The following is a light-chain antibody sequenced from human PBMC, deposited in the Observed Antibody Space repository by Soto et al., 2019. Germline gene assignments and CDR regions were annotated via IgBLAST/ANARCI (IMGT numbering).Light chain of an antibody. V-gene: IGKV3-20*01. CDR1: QSVSSSY. Sequence: EIVLTQSPGTLSLSPGERATLSCRASQSVSSSYLAWYQQKPGQAPRLLIYGASSRATGIPDRFSGSGSGTDFTLTISRLEPEDFAVYYCQHCGSSPEWTFGQGTKVEIK. CDR2: GAS. CDR3: QHCGSSPEWT. J-gene: IGKJ1*01.